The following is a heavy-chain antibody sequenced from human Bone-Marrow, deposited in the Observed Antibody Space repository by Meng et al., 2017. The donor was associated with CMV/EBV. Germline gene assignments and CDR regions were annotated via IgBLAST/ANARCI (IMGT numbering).Heavy chain of an antibody. D-gene: IGHD3-3*01. CDR1: FSSYA. CDR2: IIPIFGTA. Sequence: FSSYAISWERQAPGQGLEWMGGIIPIFGTANYAQQFQGRVTITTDESTSTAYMELSSLRSEDTAVYYCARVARITIFGVVQGSWFDPWGQGTLVTVSS. J-gene: IGHJ5*02. CDR3: ARVARITIFGVVQGSWFDP. V-gene: IGHV1-69*05.